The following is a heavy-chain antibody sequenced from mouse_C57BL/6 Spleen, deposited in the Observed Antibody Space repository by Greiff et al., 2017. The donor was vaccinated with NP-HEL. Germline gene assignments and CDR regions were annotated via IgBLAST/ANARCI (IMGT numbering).Heavy chain of an antibody. V-gene: IGHV7-3*01. CDR3: ASGSSPTYWYFDV. CDR2: IRNKANGYTT. CDR1: GFTFTDYY. D-gene: IGHD1-1*01. J-gene: IGHJ1*03. Sequence: EVKLVESGGGLVQPGGSLSLSCAASGFTFTDYYMSWVRQPPGKALEWLGFIRNKANGYTTEYSASVKGRFTISRDNSQSILYLQMNALRAEDSATYYCASGSSPTYWYFDVWGTGTTVTVSS.